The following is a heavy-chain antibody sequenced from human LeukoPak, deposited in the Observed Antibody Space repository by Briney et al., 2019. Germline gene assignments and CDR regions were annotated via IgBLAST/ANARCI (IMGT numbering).Heavy chain of an antibody. D-gene: IGHD5-12*01. CDR3: ARSGSSVYYGMDV. J-gene: IGHJ6*02. CDR2: ISSSSSYI. CDR1: GFTVSSNY. Sequence: GGSLRLSCAASGFTVSSNYMSWVRQAPGKGLEWVSSISSSSSYIYYADSVKGRFTISRDNAKNSLYLQMNSLRAEDTAVYYCARSGSSVYYGMDVWGQGTTVTVSS. V-gene: IGHV3-21*01.